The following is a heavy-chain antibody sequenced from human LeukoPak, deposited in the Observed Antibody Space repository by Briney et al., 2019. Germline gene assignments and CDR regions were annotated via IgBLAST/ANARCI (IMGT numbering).Heavy chain of an antibody. D-gene: IGHD2-15*01. CDR3: ARDGVDTVEVVSATPRWFDP. Sequence: SSVNDSSMECLGTYSSYAISWVRQAPGQGLEWMGRIIPILDIANYAQKFQGRVTITADKSTCTTYMELSSLRSEDTAVDYCARDGVDTVEVVSATPRWFDPLGQGTLVPVSS. CDR2: IIPILDIA. V-gene: IGHV1-69*04. CDR1: LGTYSSYA. J-gene: IGHJ5*02.